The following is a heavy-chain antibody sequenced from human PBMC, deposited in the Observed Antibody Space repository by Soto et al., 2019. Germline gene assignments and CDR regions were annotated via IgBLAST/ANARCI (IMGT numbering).Heavy chain of an antibody. CDR2: IVPLFGTA. Sequence: QVQLVQSGAEVKKPGSSVKVSCKASGGTFSSYAVNWVRQAPGQGLEWMGGIVPLFGTANYAQKFQGRVTITADKSTNTAYMELSGLRPEDTAIYYCGRGMHTNRDWGQGTLVTVSS. V-gene: IGHV1-69*06. CDR3: GRGMHTNRD. CDR1: GGTFSSYA. J-gene: IGHJ4*02. D-gene: IGHD1-1*01.